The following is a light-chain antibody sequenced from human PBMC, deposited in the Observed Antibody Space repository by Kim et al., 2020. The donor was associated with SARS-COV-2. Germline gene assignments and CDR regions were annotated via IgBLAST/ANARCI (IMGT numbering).Light chain of an antibody. J-gene: IGLJ3*02. CDR1: SGSIASNY. V-gene: IGLV6-57*01. CDR2: GDN. Sequence: LTQPHSVSESPGKTVTISCTRSSGSIASNYVQWYQQRPGSSPTTVIYGDNQRPSGVPDRFSGSIDSSSNSASLTISGLKTEDEADYYCQSYDSSNWVFGGGTQLTVL. CDR3: QSYDSSNWV.